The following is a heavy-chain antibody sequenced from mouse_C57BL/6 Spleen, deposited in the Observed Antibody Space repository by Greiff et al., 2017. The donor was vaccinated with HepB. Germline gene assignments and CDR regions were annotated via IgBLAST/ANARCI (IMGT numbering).Heavy chain of an antibody. Sequence: QVQLQQPGAELVRPGSSVKLSCKASGYTFTSYWMHWVKQRPIQGLEWIGNIDPSDSETNYNQKFKDKATLTVDKSSSTAYMQLSSLTSEDSAVYYCARRGFYDGYYDAMDYWGQGTSVTVSS. V-gene: IGHV1-52*01. CDR2: IDPSDSET. CDR1: GYTFTSYW. CDR3: ARRGFYDGYYDAMDY. D-gene: IGHD2-3*01. J-gene: IGHJ4*01.